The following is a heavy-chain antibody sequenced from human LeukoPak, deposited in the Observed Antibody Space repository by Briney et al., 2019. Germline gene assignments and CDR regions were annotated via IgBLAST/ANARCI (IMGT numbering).Heavy chain of an antibody. CDR1: GFTLSTSW. Sequence: GSLRLSCAASGFTLSTSWMHWVPQVPGKGLVWVSRINSDGRSTDYADSVKGRFTISRDNTKNTLYLQMNSLRVEDTAVYYCAHTVWSGNYFDYWGQGTLVTVSS. V-gene: IGHV3-74*01. CDR3: AHTVWSGNYFDY. J-gene: IGHJ4*02. CDR2: INSDGRST. D-gene: IGHD3-3*01.